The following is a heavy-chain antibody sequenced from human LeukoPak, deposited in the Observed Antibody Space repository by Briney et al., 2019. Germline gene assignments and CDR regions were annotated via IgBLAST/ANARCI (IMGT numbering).Heavy chain of an antibody. V-gene: IGHV3-23*01. J-gene: IGHJ4*02. Sequence: AGGSLRVFCAASGFTFSSYALSWVRQAPGKGLEWASAISGSGGSTYYADSVKGRFTISRDNSKNTLYLQMNSLRAEDTAVYYCARIAYCGGDCYTTYFDYWGQGTLVTVSS. CDR2: ISGSGGST. CDR3: ARIAYCGGDCYTTYFDY. CDR1: GFTFSSYA. D-gene: IGHD2-21*01.